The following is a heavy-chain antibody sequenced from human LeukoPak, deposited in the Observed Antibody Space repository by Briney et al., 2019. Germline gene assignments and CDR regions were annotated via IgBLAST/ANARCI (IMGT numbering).Heavy chain of an antibody. J-gene: IGHJ4*02. CDR1: GFTFSNAW. V-gene: IGHV3-15*01. CDR3: ERAVAGTWDY. CDR2: IKSKTDGGTT. D-gene: IGHD6-19*01. Sequence: PGGSLRLSCAASGFTFSNAWMSWVRQAPGEGLEWVGRIKSKTDGGTTDYAAPVKGRFTISRDDSKNTLYLQMNSLKTEDTAVYYCERAVAGTWDYWGQGTLVTVSS.